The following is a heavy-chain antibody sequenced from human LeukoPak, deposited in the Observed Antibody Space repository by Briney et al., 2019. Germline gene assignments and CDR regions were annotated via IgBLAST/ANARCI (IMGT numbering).Heavy chain of an antibody. D-gene: IGHD2-21*01. CDR3: ARGFLGPFDY. Sequence: GGSLRLSCAASGFTFSSYAMHWVRQAPGKGLEWVAVISYDGSNKYYADSVKGRFTISRDNSKNTLYLQMNSLRAEDTAVYYCARGFLGPFDYWGQGTLVTVSS. V-gene: IGHV3-30*04. CDR2: ISYDGSNK. CDR1: GFTFSSYA. J-gene: IGHJ4*02.